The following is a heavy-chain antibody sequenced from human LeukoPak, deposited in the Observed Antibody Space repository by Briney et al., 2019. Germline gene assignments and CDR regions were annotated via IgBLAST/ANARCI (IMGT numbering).Heavy chain of an antibody. J-gene: IGHJ4*02. D-gene: IGHD3-3*01. CDR2: MNPNSGNT. CDR3: ARGNPSIGRFLEWLPNPDY. V-gene: IGHV1-8*01. CDR1: GYTFTSYD. Sequence: ASVKVSCKASGYTFTSYDINWVRQATGQGLEWMVWMNPNSGNTGYAQKFQGRVTMTRNTSISTAYMELSSLRSEDTAVYYCARGNPSIGRFLEWLPNPDYWGQGTLVTVSS.